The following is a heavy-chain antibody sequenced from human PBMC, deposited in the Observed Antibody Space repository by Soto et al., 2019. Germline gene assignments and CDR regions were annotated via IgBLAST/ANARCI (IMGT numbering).Heavy chain of an antibody. J-gene: IGHJ6*02. CDR3: ARDARLIVVVPAASDKSYCYYYGMDV. CDR1: GGSISSYY. CDR2: IYYSGST. Sequence: SETLSLTCTVSGGSISSYYWSWIRQPPGKGLEWIGYIYYSGSTNYNPSLKSRVTISVDTSKNQFSLKLSYVTAADTAVYYCARDARLIVVVPAASDKSYCYYYGMDVWGQGTRVTVSS. V-gene: IGHV4-59*01. D-gene: IGHD2-2*01.